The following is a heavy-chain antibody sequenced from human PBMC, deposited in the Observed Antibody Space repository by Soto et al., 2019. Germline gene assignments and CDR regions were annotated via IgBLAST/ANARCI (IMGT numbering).Heavy chain of an antibody. CDR3: ARGSDDSYYDASSGYHYYYYYGMDV. J-gene: IGHJ6*02. Sequence: TGGSLRLSCAASGFTFRSFSMNWVRQAPGKGLEWVSFTSSGSSVIFYADSVKGRFTISRDNAKNSLYLQMNSLRDEDTAVYYCARGSDDSYYDASSGYHYYYYYGMDVWGQGTTVTVSS. D-gene: IGHD3-3*01. CDR2: TSSGSSVI. V-gene: IGHV3-48*02. CDR1: GFTFRSFS.